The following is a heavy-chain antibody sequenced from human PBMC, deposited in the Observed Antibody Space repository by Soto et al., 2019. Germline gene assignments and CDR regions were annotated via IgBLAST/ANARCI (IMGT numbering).Heavy chain of an antibody. CDR3: ARGWGYDSSDYYYAY. Sequence: QVQLVQSGAEVRKPGSSVKVSCKASGGTFSRHAISWVRQAPGQGLEWMGGIIPIFGTANHAQKFQGRDTIIADESTSTAYMEVRSLRSEDTAIYYCARGWGYDSSDYYYAYWGQGTLVIVSS. V-gene: IGHV1-69*01. CDR1: GGTFSRHA. D-gene: IGHD3-22*01. J-gene: IGHJ4*02. CDR2: IIPIFGTA.